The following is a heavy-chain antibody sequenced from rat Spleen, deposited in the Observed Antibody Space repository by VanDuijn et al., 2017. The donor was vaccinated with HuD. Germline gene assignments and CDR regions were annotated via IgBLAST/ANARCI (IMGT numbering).Heavy chain of an antibody. Sequence: EVQVLESGGGLVQPGNSLKLSCATSGFTFSTAWMYWYRQFPEKRLEWVARIKAKSNNFATDYTESVKGRFTISRDDSKSSIYLQMNNLKEEDTAIYYCATEGRFAYWGQGTLVTVSS. D-gene: IGHD1-11*01. CDR2: IKAKSNNFAT. V-gene: IGHV6-6*01. CDR1: GFTFSTAW. CDR3: ATEGRFAY. J-gene: IGHJ3*01.